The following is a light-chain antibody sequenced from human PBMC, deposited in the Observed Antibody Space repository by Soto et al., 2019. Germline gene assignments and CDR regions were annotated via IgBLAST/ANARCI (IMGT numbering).Light chain of an antibody. CDR1: QSISSSY. V-gene: IGKV3-20*01. CDR3: QQHGTSPIT. J-gene: IGKJ5*01. CDR2: GVS. Sequence: EIVLTQSPGTLSLSPGERATLSCRASQSISSSYFAWYQQKPGQAPRLLVYGVSSRATDVPDRFSGSGSGTDFTLTISRLEPEDFAVYYCQQHGTSPITFGQGTRLEIK.